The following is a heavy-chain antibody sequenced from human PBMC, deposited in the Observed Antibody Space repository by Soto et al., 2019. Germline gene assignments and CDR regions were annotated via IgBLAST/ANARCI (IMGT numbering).Heavy chain of an antibody. CDR1: GITFSTYA. Sequence: GGSLRLSCAASGITFSTYAMHWLRQCPGKGLEWVALISNDGSKYLYSDSVKGRFTISRDNSKNTLYLQIHSLRDEDTAVYYCARGGECSGTTCYRPFDHWGQGTLVTVSS. J-gene: IGHJ4*02. CDR3: ARGGECSGTTCYRPFDH. V-gene: IGHV3-30-3*01. D-gene: IGHD2-2*01. CDR2: ISNDGSKY.